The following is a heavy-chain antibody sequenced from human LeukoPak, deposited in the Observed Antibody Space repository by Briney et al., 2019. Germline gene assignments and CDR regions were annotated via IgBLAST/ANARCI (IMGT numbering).Heavy chain of an antibody. J-gene: IGHJ4*02. CDR1: GFTFSSYG. Sequence: GGSLRLSCAASGFTFSSYGMHWVRQAPGKGLEWVSAISGSSYNTYYADSVKGRFTISRDDSKNTLYLQMNSLRAEDTAVYYCATRRPNYPFDYWGQGTLVTVSS. D-gene: IGHD3-10*01. CDR3: ATRRPNYPFDY. CDR2: ISGSSYNT. V-gene: IGHV3-23*01.